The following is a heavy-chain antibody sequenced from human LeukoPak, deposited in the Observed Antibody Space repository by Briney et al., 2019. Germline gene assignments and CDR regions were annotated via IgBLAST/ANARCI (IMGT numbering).Heavy chain of an antibody. CDR1: EFTFDDYG. CDR2: ITWNGGST. J-gene: IGHJ4*02. V-gene: IGHV3-20*04. D-gene: IGHD4-17*01. Sequence: GGSLRLSCEASEFTFDDYGMSWVRQAPGKGLEWVCGITWNGGSTSYADSVKGRFTISRDNAKNSLYLQMNSLRAEDTALYYCARGYGTSYGHFDYWGQGTLVTVSS. CDR3: ARGYGTSYGHFDY.